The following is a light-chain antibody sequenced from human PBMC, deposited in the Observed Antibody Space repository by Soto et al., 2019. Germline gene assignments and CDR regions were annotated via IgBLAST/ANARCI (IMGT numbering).Light chain of an antibody. CDR1: QGISNY. Sequence: DIQMTQSPSSLSASVGDRVTITCRASQGISNYLAWYQQKPGKVPKLLIYAASTLQSGVPSRFSGSGSGTDFTLTISSLQPEDVATYYCQQYNSASGFTFGPGTKVDIK. CDR3: QQYNSASGFT. V-gene: IGKV1-27*01. CDR2: AAS. J-gene: IGKJ3*01.